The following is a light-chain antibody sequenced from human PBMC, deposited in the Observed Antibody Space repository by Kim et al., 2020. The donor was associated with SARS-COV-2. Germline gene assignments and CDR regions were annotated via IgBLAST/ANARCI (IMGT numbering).Light chain of an antibody. CDR1: SSNVGRNS. CDR2: SNT. CDR3: AAWDDSLNGVV. V-gene: IGLV1-44*01. J-gene: IGLJ2*01. Sequence: GQSVTIYCSGSSSNVGRNSVNWYQQLPSTAPKLLIYSNTLRPSGVPDRFSGSKSGTSASLAISGLQSDDEADYYCAAWDDSLNGVVFGGGTQLTVL.